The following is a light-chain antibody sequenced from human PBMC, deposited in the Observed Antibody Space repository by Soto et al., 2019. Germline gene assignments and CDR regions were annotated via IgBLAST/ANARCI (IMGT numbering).Light chain of an antibody. CDR3: SSYTSSSTYA. J-gene: IGLJ1*01. CDR2: EVT. V-gene: IGLV2-14*01. CDR1: GSDVGGYDY. Sequence: LTQPASVSGSPGQSITISCTGTGSDVGGYDYVSWYQHHPGKAPKVMIYEVTNRPSGVSNRFSGSKSGNTASLTISGLLAEDEADYYCSSYTSSSTYAFGTGTKVTVL.